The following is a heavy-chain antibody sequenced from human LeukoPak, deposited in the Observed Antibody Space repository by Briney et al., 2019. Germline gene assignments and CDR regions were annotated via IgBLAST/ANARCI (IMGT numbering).Heavy chain of an antibody. CDR2: IYYSGST. CDR3: ARDSSGYGYFDL. J-gene: IGHJ2*01. V-gene: IGHV4-59*01. D-gene: IGHD3-22*01. Sequence: SETLSLTCTVSGGSISSYYWSWIRQPPGKGLEWIGYIYYSGSTNYNPSLKSRVTISVDTSKNQFSLKLSSVTAADTAVYYCARDSSGYGYFDLWGRGTLVTVSS. CDR1: GGSISSYY.